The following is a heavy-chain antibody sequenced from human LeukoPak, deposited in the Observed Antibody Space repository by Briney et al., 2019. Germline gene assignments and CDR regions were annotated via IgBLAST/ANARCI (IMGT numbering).Heavy chain of an antibody. D-gene: IGHD6-13*01. CDR1: GYTFNSYD. CDR2: MNPNSGNT. CDR3: ARGGGLAAAPNYYYYYGMDV. Sequence: GASVKVSCKASGYTFNSYDINWVRQATGQGLEWMGWMNPNSGNTGYAQKFQGRVTMTRNTSISTAYMELSSLRSEDAAVYYCARGGGLAAAPNYYYYYGMDVWGQGTTVTVSS. J-gene: IGHJ6*02. V-gene: IGHV1-8*01.